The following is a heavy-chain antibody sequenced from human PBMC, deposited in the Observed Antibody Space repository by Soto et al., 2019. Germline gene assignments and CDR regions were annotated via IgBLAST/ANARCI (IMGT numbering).Heavy chain of an antibody. CDR2: VSGSGDKT. V-gene: IGHV3-23*01. CDR1: GFTFSSYA. Sequence: PGGSLRLSCAASGFTFSSYAMSWVRQAPGKGLEWVSAVSGSGDKTYYADSVKGRFTISRDNSKNTLFLQMHSLRAEDTAVYYCAKKAGVRAGDPDCWGQGTVVTVSS. CDR3: AKKAGVRAGDPDC. J-gene: IGHJ4*02. D-gene: IGHD3-10*01.